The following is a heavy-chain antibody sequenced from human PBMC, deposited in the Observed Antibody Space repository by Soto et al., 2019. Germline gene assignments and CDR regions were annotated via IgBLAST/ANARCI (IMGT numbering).Heavy chain of an antibody. CDR2: INHSGST. Sequence: SETLSLACAVYGGSFSGYYWSWIRQPPGKGLEWIGEINHSGSTNYNPSLKSRVTISVDTSKNQFSLKLSSVTAADTAVYYCARMAYYDILTGYYIRSRYFDYWGQGTLVTVSS. CDR3: ARMAYYDILTGYYIRSRYFDY. V-gene: IGHV4-34*01. J-gene: IGHJ4*02. CDR1: GGSFSGYY. D-gene: IGHD3-9*01.